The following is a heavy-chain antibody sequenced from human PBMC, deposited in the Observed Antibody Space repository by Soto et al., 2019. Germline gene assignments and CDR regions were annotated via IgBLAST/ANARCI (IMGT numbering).Heavy chain of an antibody. CDR3: ARDLNFIFDY. CDR2: IWYDGSKE. J-gene: IGHJ4*02. V-gene: IGHV3-33*01. D-gene: IGHD1-20*01. Sequence: GGFLRLSCAASGFTFSSYGMHWVRQAPGKGLEWVSVIWYDGSKEYYADSVKGRFTVSRDSPKNTLYLQMTSLRVEDTAVYYCARDLNFIFDYWGQGTPVTVSS. CDR1: GFTFSSYG.